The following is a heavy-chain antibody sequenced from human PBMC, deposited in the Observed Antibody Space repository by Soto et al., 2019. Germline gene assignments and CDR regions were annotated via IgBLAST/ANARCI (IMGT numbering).Heavy chain of an antibody. J-gene: IGHJ4*02. D-gene: IGHD1-1*01. CDR2: INDYGTTI. CDR1: GFNLGSYW. Sequence: EVQLVEAGGGLVQPGGSLRLSCAASGFNLGSYWMHWVPQAPGKGRVWVSRINDYGTTINYAESVEGRFTISRDDAKSEVDLQMNNLRAEDTAVYYCARGGLEPFDYWGQGALVTVSS. CDR3: ARGGLEPFDY. V-gene: IGHV3-74*01.